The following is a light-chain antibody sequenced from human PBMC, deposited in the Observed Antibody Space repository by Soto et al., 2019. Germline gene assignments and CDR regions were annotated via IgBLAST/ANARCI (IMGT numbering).Light chain of an antibody. CDR1: SSDIGGSKY. V-gene: IGLV1-47*02. Sequence: QSALTQPASLSGSPGQSITISCAGTSSDIGGSKYVSWYQQLPGTAPNLLIYSNDQRPSGVPDRFSGSKSGTSASLAISGLQSEDEADYYCAAWDDSLSGAVFGGGTQLTVL. CDR2: SND. CDR3: AAWDDSLSGAV. J-gene: IGLJ7*01.